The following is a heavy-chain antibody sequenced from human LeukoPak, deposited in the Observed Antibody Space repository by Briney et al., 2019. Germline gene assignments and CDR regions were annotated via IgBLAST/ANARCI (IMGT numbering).Heavy chain of an antibody. V-gene: IGHV1-69*05. Sequence: EASVKVSCKASGGTFSSYAISWVRQAPGQGLEWMGRIIPIFGTANYAQKFQGRVTITTDESTSTAYMELSSLRSEDTAVYYCARGPSIGYCTNGVCYKIDYWGQGTLVTVSS. J-gene: IGHJ4*02. CDR1: GGTFSSYA. CDR3: ARGPSIGYCTNGVCYKIDY. CDR2: IIPIFGTA. D-gene: IGHD2-8*01.